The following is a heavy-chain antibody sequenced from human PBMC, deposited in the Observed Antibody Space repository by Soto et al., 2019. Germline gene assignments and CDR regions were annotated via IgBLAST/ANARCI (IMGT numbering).Heavy chain of an antibody. CDR2: IYYSGST. CDR1: GGSVSSGSYY. J-gene: IGHJ6*02. V-gene: IGHV4-61*01. D-gene: IGHD6-19*01. Sequence: QVQLQESGPGLVKPSETLSLTCTVSGGSVSSGSYYWSWIRQPPGKGLEWIGYIYYSGSTHYNPSLKSRVTISVDTSKNQFSLKLSYVTAADTAVYYCARGIEGWYQGRYYYGMDVWGQGTTVTVSS. CDR3: ARGIEGWYQGRYYYGMDV.